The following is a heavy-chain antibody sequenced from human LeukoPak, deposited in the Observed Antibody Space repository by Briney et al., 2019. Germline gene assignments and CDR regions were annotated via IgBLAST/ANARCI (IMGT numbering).Heavy chain of an antibody. CDR1: GFRFSTHD. Sequence: GGSLRLSCAASGFRFSTHDLNWVRQAPGEGLECVSYISRTSTYLYYADSVKGRFTISRDNDNNLLYLQMNSLRAEDTAVYYCARDRVVPAAILDYWGQGTLVTVSS. CDR2: ISRTSTYL. J-gene: IGHJ4*02. D-gene: IGHD2-2*01. CDR3: ARDRVVPAAILDY. V-gene: IGHV3-21*01.